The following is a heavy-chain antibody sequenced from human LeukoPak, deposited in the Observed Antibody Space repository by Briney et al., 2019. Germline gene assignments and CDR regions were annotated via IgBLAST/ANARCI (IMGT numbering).Heavy chain of an antibody. Sequence: PGGSLRLSCVASGFTFSSDTMTWVRQAPGKALEWVSSVSDSGGTTSYADSVKGRFTISRDNSKNTLYLQMNSLRAEDTATYYCAKGSSENYYYGGQGTLVTVSS. D-gene: IGHD3-10*01. V-gene: IGHV3-23*01. CDR2: VSDSGGTT. J-gene: IGHJ4*02. CDR1: GFTFSSDT. CDR3: AKGSSENYYY.